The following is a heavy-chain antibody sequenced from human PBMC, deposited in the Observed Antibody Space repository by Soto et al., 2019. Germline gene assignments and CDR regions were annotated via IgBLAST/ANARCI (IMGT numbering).Heavy chain of an antibody. CDR3: ARERSRYASSGYYRPDY. V-gene: IGHV1-69*08. CDR1: GDTFSTYS. CDR2: IIPILGTP. Sequence: ASVKVSCKVSGDTFSTYSISWVRQAPGQGLEWLGGIIPILGTPSYAQRFQDRVTITADKSTSTAYMEVSSLRSEDTAVYYCARERSRYASSGYYRPDYCGQGTLATVSS. D-gene: IGHD3-22*01. J-gene: IGHJ4*02.